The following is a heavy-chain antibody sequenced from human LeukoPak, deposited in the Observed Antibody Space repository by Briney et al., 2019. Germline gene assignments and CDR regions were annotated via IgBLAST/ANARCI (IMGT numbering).Heavy chain of an antibody. Sequence: GASVKVSCKASGGTFSSYAISWVRQAPGQGLEWMGGIIPIFGTANYAQKFQGRVTITTDESTSTAYMELSSLRSEDTAVYYCARAEYSSSWSMDFDYWGQGTLVTVSS. V-gene: IGHV1-69*05. J-gene: IGHJ4*02. CDR2: IIPIFGTA. D-gene: IGHD6-13*01. CDR3: ARAEYSSSWSMDFDY. CDR1: GGTFSSYA.